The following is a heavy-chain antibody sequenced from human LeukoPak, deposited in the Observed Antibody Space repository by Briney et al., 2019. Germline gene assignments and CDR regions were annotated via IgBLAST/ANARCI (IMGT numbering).Heavy chain of an antibody. V-gene: IGHV4-39*01. J-gene: IGHJ5*02. CDR3: ARRGVWDLQIGNWSAL. CDR1: RDSLTTNIYW. Sequence: SETLSLTCSISRDSLTTNIYWWGCIRPSPGKGLEWIGSIYSSGISYYTPSLKTRATLSPDTPKNQYSLRLTSVTAADTAIYDRARRGVWDLQIGNWSALCGQGILVIVSS. D-gene: IGHD3-16*01. CDR2: IYSSGIS.